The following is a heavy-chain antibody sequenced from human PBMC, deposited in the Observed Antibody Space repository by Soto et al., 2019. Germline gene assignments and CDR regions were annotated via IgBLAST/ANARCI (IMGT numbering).Heavy chain of an antibody. Sequence: ASVKVSCKASGYTFTGYYMHWVRQAPGQGLEWMGWINPNSGGTNYAQKFQGWVTMTRDTSISTAYMELSRLRSDDTAVYYCARVRTEYAGSDYWGQRTLVTVSS. D-gene: IGHD2-2*01. V-gene: IGHV1-2*04. CDR1: GYTFTGYY. CDR2: INPNSGGT. J-gene: IGHJ4*02. CDR3: ARVRTEYAGSDY.